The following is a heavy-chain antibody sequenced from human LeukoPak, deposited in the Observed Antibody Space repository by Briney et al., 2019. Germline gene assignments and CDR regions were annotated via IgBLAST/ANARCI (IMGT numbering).Heavy chain of an antibody. CDR1: GFTVSSNY. CDR3: ARERRYCSGDNCYSGYDY. J-gene: IGHJ4*02. D-gene: IGHD2-15*01. CDR2: IYSWGMT. V-gene: IGHV3-53*01. Sequence: GASLRLSCAVSGFTVSSNYMNWVRQAPGKGLEWVSVIYSWGMTDYADSVKGRFTISRDTSKNTLYLQMFSLRDEDTAVYYCARERRYCSGDNCYSGYDYWGRGTLVTDSS.